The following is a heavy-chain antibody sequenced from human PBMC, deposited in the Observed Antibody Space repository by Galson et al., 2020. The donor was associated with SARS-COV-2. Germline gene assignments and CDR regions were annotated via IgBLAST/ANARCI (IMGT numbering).Heavy chain of an antibody. V-gene: IGHV3-11*01. Sequence: GGSLRLSCAASGFTFSDYYMSWIRQAPGKGLEWVSYISSSGSTIYYADSVKGRFTISRDNAKNSLYLQMNSLRAEDTAVYYCAREGLLWFGESYYYYYGMDVWGQGTTVTVSS. J-gene: IGHJ6*02. CDR2: ISSSGSTI. D-gene: IGHD3-10*01. CDR1: GFTFSDYY. CDR3: AREGLLWFGESYYYYYGMDV.